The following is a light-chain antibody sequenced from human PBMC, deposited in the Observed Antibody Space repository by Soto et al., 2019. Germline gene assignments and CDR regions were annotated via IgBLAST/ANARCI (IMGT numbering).Light chain of an antibody. Sequence: QSALSQPRSVSGSPGQSVTISCTGTSSDVGGYNYVSWYQQHPGKAPKLMIYDVSKRPSGVPDRFSGSKSGNTASLTISGLQAEDEADYYCCSYAGSYPSYVFGTGTKVNVL. CDR3: CSYAGSYPSYV. V-gene: IGLV2-11*01. CDR2: DVS. CDR1: SSDVGGYNY. J-gene: IGLJ1*01.